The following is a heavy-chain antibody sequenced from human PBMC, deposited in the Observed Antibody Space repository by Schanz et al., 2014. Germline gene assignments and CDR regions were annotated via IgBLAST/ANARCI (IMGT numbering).Heavy chain of an antibody. CDR2: IGPDSGST. D-gene: IGHD1-26*01. CDR1: GYTYIAYD. Sequence: QVQLVQSGSELKKPGASVKVSCKASGYTYIAYDMHWVRQAPGQGLEWMGRIGPDSGSTTYAQKFQGRVTVTRETSISTAYMELWRLGSEDTAMYYCASDGSGRYTGFDYWGQGTLVTVSS. J-gene: IGHJ4*02. V-gene: IGHV1-2*06. CDR3: ASDGSGRYTGFDY.